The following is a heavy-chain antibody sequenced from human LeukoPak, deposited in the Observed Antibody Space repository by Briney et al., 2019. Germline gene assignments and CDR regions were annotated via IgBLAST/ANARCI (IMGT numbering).Heavy chain of an antibody. CDR2: ITSTGSRI. CDR1: GFTFSSYS. J-gene: IGHJ4*02. CDR3: TRDPHALDY. V-gene: IGHV3-48*02. Sequence: GGSLRLSCAASGFTFSSYSMNRVRQAPGKGLEWVSYITSTGSRIYYADSVKGRFTISRDNAKNSLYLQMNSLRDEDTAVYYCTRDPHALDYWGQGTLVTVSS.